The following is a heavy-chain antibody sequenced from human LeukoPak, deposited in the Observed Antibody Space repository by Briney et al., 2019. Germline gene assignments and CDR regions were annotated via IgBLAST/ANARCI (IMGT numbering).Heavy chain of an antibody. D-gene: IGHD3-9*01. CDR2: ISWNSGSI. CDR3: AKNVRYYDILTGYWGHDDAFDI. CDR1: GFTFDDYA. V-gene: IGHV3-9*01. Sequence: PGGSLRLSCAASGFTFDDYAMHWVRQAPGKGLEWVSGISWNSGSIGYADSVKGRFTISRDNAKNSLYLQMNSLRAEDTALYYCAKNVRYYDILTGYWGHDDAFDIWGQGTMVTVSS. J-gene: IGHJ3*02.